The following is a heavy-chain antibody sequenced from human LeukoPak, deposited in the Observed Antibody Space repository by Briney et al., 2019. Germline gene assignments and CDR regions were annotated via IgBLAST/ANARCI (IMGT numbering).Heavy chain of an antibody. J-gene: IGHJ3*02. CDR2: ISSSSSTI. Sequence: GGSLRLSCAASGFTFSSYSMNWVRQAPGKGLEWVSYISSSSSTIYYADSVKGRFTISRDNAKNSLYLQMNSLRAEDTAVYYCARDRFPDAFDIWGQGTMVTVSS. CDR3: ARDRFPDAFDI. CDR1: GFTFSSYS. V-gene: IGHV3-48*01.